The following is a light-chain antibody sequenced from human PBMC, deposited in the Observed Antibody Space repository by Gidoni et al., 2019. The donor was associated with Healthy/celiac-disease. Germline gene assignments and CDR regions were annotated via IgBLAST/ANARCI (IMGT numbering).Light chain of an antibody. CDR2: YDS. CDR3: QVWDSSSDHRV. Sequence: SYVLTQQPSVSVAPGKTARSTCGGNNIGSKSVHWYQQKPGQAPVLVIYYDSDRPSGIPERFSGSNSGNTATLTISRVEAGDEADYYCQVWDSSSDHRVFGGGTKLTVL. V-gene: IGLV3-21*04. J-gene: IGLJ2*01. CDR1: NIGSKS.